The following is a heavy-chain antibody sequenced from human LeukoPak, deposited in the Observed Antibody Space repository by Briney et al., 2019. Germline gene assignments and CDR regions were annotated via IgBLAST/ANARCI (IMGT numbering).Heavy chain of an antibody. Sequence: QAGGSLRLSCAASGFTFSYYDMSWVRQAPGKGLEWVSYISGSSNRIYYADSVKGRFTISRDNAKNSLYLQMNSLRDEDTAVYYCAREAPYDNSAYAYWGQGTLVTVSS. CDR3: AREAPYDNSAYAY. CDR1: GFTFSYYD. CDR2: ISGSSNRI. D-gene: IGHD3-22*01. V-gene: IGHV3-48*02. J-gene: IGHJ4*02.